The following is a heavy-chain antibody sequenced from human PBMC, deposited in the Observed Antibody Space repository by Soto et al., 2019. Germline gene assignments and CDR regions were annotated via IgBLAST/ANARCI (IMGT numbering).Heavy chain of an antibody. CDR2: IIPILGIA. D-gene: IGHD2-2*01. V-gene: IGHV1-69*02. Sequence: ASVKVSCKAPGYTFTSYTISWVRQAPGQGLEWMGRIIPILGIANYAQKFQGRVTITADKSTSTAYMELSSLRSEDTAVYYCARAKDVVVPAAPYDYWGQGTLVTVSS. CDR1: GYTFTSYT. J-gene: IGHJ4*02. CDR3: ARAKDVVVPAAPYDY.